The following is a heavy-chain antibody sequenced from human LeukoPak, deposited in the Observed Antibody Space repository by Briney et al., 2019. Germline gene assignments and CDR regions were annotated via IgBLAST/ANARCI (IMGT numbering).Heavy chain of an antibody. V-gene: IGHV4-59*01. Sequence: SETLSLTCTVSGGSISRYYWCWMGPPRAREGEWMGHIYYSVRHSYHRSLKRRDTISADQSKNQFSLKLSSVTVADTAVYYCASLRCGGDCDDDYYNYMDVWGKGTTVTVSS. D-gene: IGHD2-21*02. CDR1: GGSISRYY. J-gene: IGHJ6*03. CDR2: IYYSVRH. CDR3: ASLRCGGDCDDDYYNYMDV.